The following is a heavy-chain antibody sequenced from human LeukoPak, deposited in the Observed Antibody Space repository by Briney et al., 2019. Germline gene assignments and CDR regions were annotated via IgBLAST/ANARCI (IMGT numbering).Heavy chain of an antibody. CDR2: IYTSGST. D-gene: IGHD3-3*01. CDR1: GGSISSYY. CDR3: ARDPGIFGVVIDPYYYYMDV. Sequence: SETLSLTCTVSGGSISSYYWSWIRQPAGKGLEWIGRIYTSGSTNYNPSLKSRVTMSVDTSKNQFSLKLSSVTAADTAVYYCARDPGIFGVVIDPYYYYMDVWGKGTTVTVSS. V-gene: IGHV4-4*07. J-gene: IGHJ6*03.